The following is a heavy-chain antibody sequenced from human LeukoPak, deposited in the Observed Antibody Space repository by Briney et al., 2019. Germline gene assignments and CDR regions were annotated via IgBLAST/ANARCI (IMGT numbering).Heavy chain of an antibody. CDR1: GFTFSSYE. Sequence: GGSLRLSCAASGFTFSSYEMNWVRQAPGKGLEWVAFIRYDGSNKYYADSVKGRFTISRDNSKNTLYLQMNSLRAEDTAVYYCAKDRYGDPFDYWGQGTLVTVSS. V-gene: IGHV3-30*02. D-gene: IGHD4-17*01. J-gene: IGHJ4*02. CDR3: AKDRYGDPFDY. CDR2: IRYDGSNK.